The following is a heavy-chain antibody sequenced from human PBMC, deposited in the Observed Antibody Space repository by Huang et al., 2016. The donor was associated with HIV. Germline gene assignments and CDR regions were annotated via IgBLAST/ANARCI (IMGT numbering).Heavy chain of an antibody. CDR2: LNPNSGKT. CDR1: GYIFSNYD. J-gene: IGHJ4*02. V-gene: IGHV1-8*01. D-gene: IGHD6-19*01. Sequence: QVQLVQSGPEVKKPGASVKVSCQTSGYIFSNYDINWVRQAPGQGRQWMGGLNPNSGKTAYGQNVQGRVTLTRSTATGAAYMVLNSLTSQDTAVYYCARLTSGWYQDYWGQGTLVTVSS. CDR3: ARLTSGWYQDY.